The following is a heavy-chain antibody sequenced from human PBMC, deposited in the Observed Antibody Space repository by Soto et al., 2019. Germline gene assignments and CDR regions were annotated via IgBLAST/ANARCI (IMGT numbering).Heavy chain of an antibody. D-gene: IGHD5-18*01. Sequence: ASVKVSCKASGYTFTSYAMHWVRQAPGQRLEWMGWINAGNGNTKYSQKFQGRVTISRDNAKNSLYLQMNSLRAEDTAVYYCARDSPQYSYALNWFDPWGQGTLVTVSS. CDR1: GYTFTSYA. V-gene: IGHV1-3*01. CDR3: ARDSPQYSYALNWFDP. CDR2: INAGNGNT. J-gene: IGHJ5*02.